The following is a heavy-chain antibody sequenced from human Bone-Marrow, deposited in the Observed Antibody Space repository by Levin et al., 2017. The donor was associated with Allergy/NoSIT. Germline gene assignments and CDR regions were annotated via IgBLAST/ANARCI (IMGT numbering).Heavy chain of an antibody. Sequence: LSLTCAASGFTFSTYWMHWVRQTPGTGLVWVSRINGDATSMSYANSVKGRFAISRDNAQNTLYLQMYSLRVEDTAVYYCVREVVVSGVGAYYWGQGTLVTVSS. CDR2: INGDATSM. CDR3: VREVVVSGVGAYY. J-gene: IGHJ4*02. CDR1: GFTFSTYW. V-gene: IGHV3-74*01. D-gene: IGHD2-21*01.